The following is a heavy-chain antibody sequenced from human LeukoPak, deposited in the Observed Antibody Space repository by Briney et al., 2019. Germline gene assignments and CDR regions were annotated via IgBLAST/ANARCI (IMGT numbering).Heavy chain of an antibody. CDR1: GGSITGSH. Sequence: PSETLSLTCTVSGGSITGSHWSWLRQSAGKGLEWIGRIYSSGTTNYNPSLKSRVTMSLDTSKNQFSLRLSSMTAADTAVYYCARGAYSFDYWGQGTLVTVS. CDR2: IYSSGTT. CDR3: ARGAYSFDY. J-gene: IGHJ4*02. V-gene: IGHV4-4*07.